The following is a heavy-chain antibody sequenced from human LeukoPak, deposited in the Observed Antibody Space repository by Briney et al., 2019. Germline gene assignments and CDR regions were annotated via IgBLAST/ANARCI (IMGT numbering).Heavy chain of an antibody. CDR3: AKARGTGEYYYYYYGMDV. Sequence: PGGSLRLSCAASGFTFSNAWMSWVRQAPGKGLEWVGRIKSKTDGGTTDYAAPVKGRFTISRDDSKNTLFLQMNSLKAEDTAIYYCAKARGTGEYYYYYYGMDVWGQGTTVTVSS. CDR2: IKSKTDGGTT. CDR1: GFTFSNAW. D-gene: IGHD3/OR15-3a*01. J-gene: IGHJ6*02. V-gene: IGHV3-15*01.